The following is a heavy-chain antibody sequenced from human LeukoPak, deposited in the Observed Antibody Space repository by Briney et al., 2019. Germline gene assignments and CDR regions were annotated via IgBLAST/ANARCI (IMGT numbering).Heavy chain of an antibody. CDR3: ARGRRVGATGRGDFDI. CDR2: MNPNSGNT. J-gene: IGHJ3*02. Sequence: ASVKVSRKASGYTFTSYDINWVRQATGQGLEWMGWMNPNSGNTGYAQKFQGRVTITRNTSISTAYMELSSLRSEDTAVYYCARGRRVGATGRGDFDIWGQGTMVTVSS. V-gene: IGHV1-8*03. CDR1: GYTFTSYD. D-gene: IGHD1-26*01.